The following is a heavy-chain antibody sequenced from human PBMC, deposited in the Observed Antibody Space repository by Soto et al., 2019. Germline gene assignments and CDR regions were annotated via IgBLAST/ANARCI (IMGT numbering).Heavy chain of an antibody. Sequence: SETLSLTCTVSGGSISSYYWSWIRQPPGKGLEWIGEINHSGSTNYNPSLKSRVTISVDASKNQFSLKLSSVTAADTAVYYCARADRDYDFWSGYYTSRRYYFDYWGQGTLVTVSS. D-gene: IGHD3-3*01. CDR3: ARADRDYDFWSGYYTSRRYYFDY. J-gene: IGHJ4*02. CDR2: INHSGST. V-gene: IGHV4-34*01. CDR1: GGSISSYY.